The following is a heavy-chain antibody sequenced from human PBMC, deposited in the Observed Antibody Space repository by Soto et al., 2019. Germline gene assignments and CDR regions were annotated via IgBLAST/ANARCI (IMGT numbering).Heavy chain of an antibody. V-gene: IGHV4-34*01. Sequence: QVQLQQWGAGLVKPSETLSLTCAVYGGSFSGYYWSWIRQPPGKGLEWIGEINHSGSTNYNPSRKSRVHISVDTSKNQFSLRLSSVTAADTAVYYCARGPYCSGGSCYRSMGYWGQGTLVTVSS. CDR1: GGSFSGYY. J-gene: IGHJ4*02. CDR3: ARGPYCSGGSCYRSMGY. CDR2: INHSGST. D-gene: IGHD2-15*01.